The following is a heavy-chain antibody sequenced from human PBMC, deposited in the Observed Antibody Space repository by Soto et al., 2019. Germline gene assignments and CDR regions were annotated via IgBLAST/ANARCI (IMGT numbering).Heavy chain of an antibody. CDR1: GGTFSSYA. Sequence: ASVKVSCKASGGTFSSYAISWVRQAPGQGLEWMGGIIPIFGTANYAQKFQGRVTITADESTSTAYMELSSLRSEDTAVYYCARDNMSYDILTGYEGPYYYGMDVWGQGTTVTVSS. V-gene: IGHV1-69*13. J-gene: IGHJ6*02. D-gene: IGHD3-9*01. CDR2: IIPIFGTA. CDR3: ARDNMSYDILTGYEGPYYYGMDV.